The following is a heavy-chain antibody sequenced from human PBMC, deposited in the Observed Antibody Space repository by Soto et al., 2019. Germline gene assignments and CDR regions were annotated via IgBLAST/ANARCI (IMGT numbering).Heavy chain of an antibody. CDR3: AGLGSSGP. J-gene: IGHJ4*02. CDR2: IYYSGST. CDR1: GGSISSSSYY. V-gene: IGHV4-39*01. Sequence: QLQLQESGPGLVKPSETLSLTCTVSGGSISSSSYYWGWIRQPPGKGLEWIGSIYYSGSTYYNPSLKSRVTISVETSKIQFSLRMSSVAAAATDVYYCAGLGSSGPWGQGTLVTVSS. D-gene: IGHD6-6*01.